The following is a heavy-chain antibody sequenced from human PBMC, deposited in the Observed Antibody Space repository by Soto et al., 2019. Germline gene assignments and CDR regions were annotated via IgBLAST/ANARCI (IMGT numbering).Heavy chain of an antibody. CDR2: IRSSSSTI. D-gene: IGHD4-17*01. V-gene: IGHV3-48*01. CDR3: AREADYVNWFDP. CDR1: RFTFSSYS. Sequence: EVQLVESGGGLVQPGGSLRLSCAASRFTFSSYSMNWVRQALGKRLEWVSYIRSSSSTIYDADSVKGRVTSSRDNAKNSLYLQMNSLIAEDTAVYYCAREADYVNWFDPWGQGTLVTVSS. J-gene: IGHJ5*02.